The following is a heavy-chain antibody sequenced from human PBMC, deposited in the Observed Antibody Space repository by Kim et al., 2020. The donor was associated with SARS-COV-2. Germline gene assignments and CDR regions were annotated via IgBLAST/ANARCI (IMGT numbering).Heavy chain of an antibody. Sequence: GGSLRLSCAASGFTFDDYGMSWVRQAPGKGLEWVSGINWNGGSTGYADSVKGRFTISRDNAKNSLYLQMNSLRAEDTALYYCARTGVDYYGSGSYCLDYWGQGTLVTVSS. CDR1: GFTFDDYG. V-gene: IGHV3-20*04. CDR3: ARTGVDYYGSGSYCLDY. D-gene: IGHD3-10*01. J-gene: IGHJ4*02. CDR2: INWNGGST.